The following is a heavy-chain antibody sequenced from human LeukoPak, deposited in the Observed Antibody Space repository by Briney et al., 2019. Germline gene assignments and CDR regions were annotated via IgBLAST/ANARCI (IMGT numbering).Heavy chain of an antibody. V-gene: IGHV3-23*01. D-gene: IGHD1-14*01. CDR2: ISGGGSST. CDR3: ASHNSNLVYYYMDV. Sequence: PGGSLRLSCAASGFTFSSYAMSWVRQAPGKGLEWVSGISGGGSSTYYADSVKGRFTISRDNSKNTLYVQMNSLRAEDTAVYYCASHNSNLVYYYMDVWGKGTTVTVSS. J-gene: IGHJ6*03. CDR1: GFTFSSYA.